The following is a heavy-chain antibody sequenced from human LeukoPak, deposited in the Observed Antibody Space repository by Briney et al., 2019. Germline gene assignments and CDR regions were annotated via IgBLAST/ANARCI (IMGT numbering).Heavy chain of an antibody. J-gene: IGHJ3*01. CDR1: GDSISNDF. Sequence: NPSETLCLTCTASGDSISNDFWGWIRQPPGKGLEWVGYIHYSGSTNNNASLKSRLTISADTSKNQFSLKLPSVTAADAAVYYCARLGLAAPGSFDVWGQGTMVTVSS. V-gene: IGHV4-59*01. CDR2: IHYSGST. D-gene: IGHD6-13*01. CDR3: ARLGLAAPGSFDV.